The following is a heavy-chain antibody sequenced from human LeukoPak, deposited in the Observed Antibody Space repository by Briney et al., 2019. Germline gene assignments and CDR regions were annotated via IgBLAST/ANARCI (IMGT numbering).Heavy chain of an antibody. CDR1: GFTFSSYW. J-gene: IGHJ5*02. V-gene: IGHV3-74*01. D-gene: IGHD2-2*01. CDR3: VRAEMRVGYCSSTSCYSWFDP. CDR2: INTDGSDT. Sequence: PGGSLRLSCAASGFTFSSYWMHWVRQVPGKGPVWVSRINTDGSDTTYADSVRGRFTISRDNSRNTLFLQMNSLRVEDTAVYYCVRAEMRVGYCSSTSCYSWFDPWGQGTLVTVSS.